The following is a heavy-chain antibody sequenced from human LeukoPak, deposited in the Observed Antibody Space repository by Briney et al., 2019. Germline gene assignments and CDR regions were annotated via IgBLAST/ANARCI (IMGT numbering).Heavy chain of an antibody. J-gene: IGHJ6*02. V-gene: IGHV3-23*01. CDR3: ARYCVSTSCYGHYYGMDV. D-gene: IGHD2-2*01. CDR1: GLTFSSYP. Sequence: GGSLRLSCAAPGLTFSSYPMSWVRQAPGKGPEWVAAISDSGGRTYYADSVKGRFTVSRDNSKNTLYLEMNSLRAEDTAVYYCARYCVSTSCYGHYYGMDVWGQGTTVTVSS. CDR2: ISDSGGRT.